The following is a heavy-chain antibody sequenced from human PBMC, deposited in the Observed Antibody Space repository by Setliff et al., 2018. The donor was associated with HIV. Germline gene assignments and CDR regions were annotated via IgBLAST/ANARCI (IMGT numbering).Heavy chain of an antibody. Sequence: PSETLSLTCTVSRGSISRYYWSWIRQPPGKGLEWIGYIYYTGTTKYNPSLKSRVTMSVDTSKNQFSLKLSSVTAADTAVYYCARQFRYPGIAVAGIDYWGQGTLVTVSS. CDR3: ARQFRYPGIAVAGIDY. J-gene: IGHJ4*02. CDR2: IYYTGTT. CDR1: RGSISRYY. D-gene: IGHD6-19*01. V-gene: IGHV4-59*08.